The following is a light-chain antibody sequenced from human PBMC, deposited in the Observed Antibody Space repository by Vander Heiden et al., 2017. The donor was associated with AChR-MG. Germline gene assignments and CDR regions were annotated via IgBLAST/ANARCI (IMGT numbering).Light chain of an antibody. J-gene: IGKJ1*01. CDR2: GAS. CDR3: QKYNTGPWT. Sequence: DIQMTQSPSSLSASVGDRVSITCRASQGISNYLAWYQQKPGKVPKVLIYGASRLQSGVSSRFSGSGSGTNFTLTITSLQPEDIGTYYCQKYNTGPWTFGQGTKVDIK. V-gene: IGKV1-27*01. CDR1: QGISNY.